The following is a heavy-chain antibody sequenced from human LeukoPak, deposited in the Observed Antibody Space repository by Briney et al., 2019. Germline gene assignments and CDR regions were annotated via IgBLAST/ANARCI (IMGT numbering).Heavy chain of an antibody. D-gene: IGHD2-8*01. Sequence: SQTLSLTCAISGDSISSNCAAWDWIRQSPSRGLEWLGRTYYRSKWYNGYAVSVKSRITINPDTSKNQFSLQLNSVTPEDAAMYYCARSFNGFIDSWGQGTLVTVSS. CDR3: ARSFNGFIDS. CDR2: TYYRSKWYN. J-gene: IGHJ4*02. CDR1: GDSISSNCAA. V-gene: IGHV6-1*01.